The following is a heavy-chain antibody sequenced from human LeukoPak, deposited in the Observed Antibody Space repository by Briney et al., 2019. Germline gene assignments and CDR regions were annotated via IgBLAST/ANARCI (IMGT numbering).Heavy chain of an antibody. Sequence: PSETLSLTCLVSGDSIISYYWSWIRQPPGKGLEWIGNVYYSGSTNYNPSLKSRVTISLDTSKNQFSLKLNSVTAADTAVYYCARDCSAGSCYSGTYYYHGMDVWGQGTTVTVSS. CDR1: GDSIISYY. CDR3: ARDCSAGSCYSGTYYYHGMDV. J-gene: IGHJ6*02. V-gene: IGHV4-59*01. CDR2: VYYSGST. D-gene: IGHD2-15*01.